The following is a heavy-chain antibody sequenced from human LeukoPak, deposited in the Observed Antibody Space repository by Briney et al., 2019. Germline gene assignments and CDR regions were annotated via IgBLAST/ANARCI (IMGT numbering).Heavy chain of an antibody. V-gene: IGHV3-23*01. CDR2: ISGSGGST. J-gene: IGHJ4*02. CDR3: AKVRATYYGSGSYSEYFDY. CDR1: GFTFSSYA. Sequence: GGALRLSCAASGFTFSSYAMSWVRQAPGKGLEWVSAISGSGGSTYYADAVNGRFTGSIDNSKNTRDLQMNSLRAEDTPVYYCAKVRATYYGSGSYSEYFDYWGQGTLVTVSS. D-gene: IGHD3-10*01.